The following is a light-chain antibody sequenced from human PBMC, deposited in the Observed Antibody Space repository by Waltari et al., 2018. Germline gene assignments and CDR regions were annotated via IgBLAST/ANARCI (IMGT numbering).Light chain of an antibody. J-gene: IGKJ1*01. CDR3: QQYNHWQWT. V-gene: IGKV3D-15*01. Sequence: VLTQSQATLSVSLGARATLSCRASQTINNNLAWYQLKPGQAPRLLIYDASTRATGIPARFSGSGSGTEFALTISGLQSEDFAIYYCQQYNHWQWTFGQGTRVDIK. CDR1: QTINNN. CDR2: DAS.